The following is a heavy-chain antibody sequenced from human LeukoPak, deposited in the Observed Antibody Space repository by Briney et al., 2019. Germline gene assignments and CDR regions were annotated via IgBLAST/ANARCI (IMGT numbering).Heavy chain of an antibody. D-gene: IGHD6-25*01. CDR1: GYTFTDYY. CDR2: INTNTGNP. Sequence: ASVKVSCKASGYTFTDYYMHWVRQAPGQGLEWMGWINTNTGNPTYAQGFTGRFVFSLDSSVNTAYLQISSLKAEDTALYYCATGGGYRFAYWGQGTLVTVSS. V-gene: IGHV7-4-1*02. CDR3: ATGGGYRFAY. J-gene: IGHJ4*02.